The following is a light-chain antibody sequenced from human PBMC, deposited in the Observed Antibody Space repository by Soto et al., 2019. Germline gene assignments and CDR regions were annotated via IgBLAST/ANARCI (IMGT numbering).Light chain of an antibody. CDR1: SSDVGSYNF. Sequence: QSALTQPASVSGSPGQSITISCTGTSSDVGSYNFVSWYQQRPGKAPKIMIYDVSNRPSGVSNRFSGSKSGNTASLTISGIQAADEADYYCSSYTSISTWVFGGGTKLTVL. J-gene: IGLJ3*02. CDR2: DVS. V-gene: IGLV2-14*03. CDR3: SSYTSISTWV.